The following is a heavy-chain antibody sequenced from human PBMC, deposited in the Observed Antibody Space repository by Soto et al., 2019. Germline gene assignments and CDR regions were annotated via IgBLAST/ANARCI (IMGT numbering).Heavy chain of an antibody. CDR3: ARDLEGYSYGYGMDV. D-gene: IGHD5-18*01. Sequence: SETLSLTCTVSGGSVSSGSYYWSWIRQPPGKGLEWIGYIYYSGSTNYNPSLKSRVTISVDTSKNQFSLKLSSVTAADTAVYYCARDLEGYSYGYGMDVWGQGTTVTVSS. CDR1: GGSVSSGSYY. CDR2: IYYSGST. V-gene: IGHV4-61*01. J-gene: IGHJ6*02.